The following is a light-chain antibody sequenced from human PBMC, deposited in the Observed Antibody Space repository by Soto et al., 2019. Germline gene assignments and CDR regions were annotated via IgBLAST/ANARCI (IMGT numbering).Light chain of an antibody. CDR3: QQYGGLPRT. J-gene: IGKJ1*01. CDR1: QSVSSNQ. CDR2: GAS. V-gene: IGKV3-20*01. Sequence: EIVMTQSPATLSVSPGERVTLSCRASQSVSSNQLAWFQQKPGQAPRLLIYGASNRATGIPDRFSGSGSGTDFTLTISRLEPEDFAVYYCQQYGGLPRTFGQGTKV.